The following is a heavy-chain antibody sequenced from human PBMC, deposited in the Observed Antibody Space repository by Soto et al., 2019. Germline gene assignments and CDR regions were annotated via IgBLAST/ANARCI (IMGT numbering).Heavy chain of an antibody. CDR2: ISSSSSYI. J-gene: IGHJ3*02. D-gene: IGHD2-8*01. CDR3: ASTVLMVYATPPGHDAFDI. V-gene: IGHV3-21*01. Sequence: GGSLRLSCAASGFTFSSYSMNWVRQAPGKGLEWVSSISSSSSYIYYADSVKGRFTISRDNAKNSLYLQMNSLRAEDTAVYYCASTVLMVYATPPGHDAFDIRGQGTMVTVSS. CDR1: GFTFSSYS.